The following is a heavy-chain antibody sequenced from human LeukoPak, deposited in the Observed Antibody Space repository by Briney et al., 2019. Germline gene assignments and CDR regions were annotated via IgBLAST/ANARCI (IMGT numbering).Heavy chain of an antibody. J-gene: IGHJ4*02. CDR3: ARNGSSSYFDY. V-gene: IGHV4-38-2*01. CDR1: GYSISSGNY. D-gene: IGHD3-10*01. CDR2: IYHSGST. Sequence: PSETLSLTCAVSGYSISSGNYWGWIRQPPGTGLEWIGSIYHSGSTHYNPSLKSRVTISVDTSKNQFSLRLSSVTAADTAVYYCARNGSSSYFDYWGQGTLVTVSS.